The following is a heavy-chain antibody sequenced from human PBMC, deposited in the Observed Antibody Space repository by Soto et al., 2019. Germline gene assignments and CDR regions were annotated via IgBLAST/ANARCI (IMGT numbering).Heavy chain of an antibody. V-gene: IGHV3-9*01. D-gene: IGHD4-17*01. CDR1: GFTFDDYA. J-gene: IGHJ4*02. CDR2: ISWNSGSI. Sequence: EVQLVESGGGLVQPGRSPRLSCAASGFTFDDYAMHWVRQAPGKGLEWVSGISWNSGSIGYADSVKGRFTISRDNAKNSLYLQMNSLRAEDTALYYCAKTTAYGDYGYFDYWGQGTLVTVSS. CDR3: AKTTAYGDYGYFDY.